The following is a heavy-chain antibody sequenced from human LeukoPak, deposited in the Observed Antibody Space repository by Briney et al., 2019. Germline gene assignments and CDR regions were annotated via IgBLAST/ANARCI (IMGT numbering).Heavy chain of an antibody. CDR2: ISNNYNT. D-gene: IGHD1-20*01. CDR3: ARETHTWNQLPLDY. Sequence: GGSLRLSCGASGFTFNSHSMDWVRQAPGKGLEWVSSISNNYNTYYAESVKGRFTISRDNAKNSLYLQMNSLRAEDTAVYYCARETHTWNQLPLDYWGQGTLVTVSS. V-gene: IGHV3-21*01. J-gene: IGHJ4*02. CDR1: GFTFNSHS.